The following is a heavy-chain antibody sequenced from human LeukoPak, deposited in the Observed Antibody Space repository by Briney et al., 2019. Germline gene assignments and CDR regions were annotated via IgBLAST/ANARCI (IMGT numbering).Heavy chain of an antibody. D-gene: IGHD2-15*01. V-gene: IGHV3-23*01. J-gene: IGHJ4*02. Sequence: GGSLRLSCAASGFTFSSYAMSWVRQAPGKGLEWVSAISGSGGSTYYADSVKGRFTISRDNSKNTLYLQMNSLRAEDTAVYYCAKDVRKSCPKSPSFDYWSQGTLVTVSP. CDR3: AKDVRKSCPKSPSFDY. CDR2: ISGSGGST. CDR1: GFTFSSYA.